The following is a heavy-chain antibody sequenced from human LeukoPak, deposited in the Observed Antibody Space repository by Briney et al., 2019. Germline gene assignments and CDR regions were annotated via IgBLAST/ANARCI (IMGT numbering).Heavy chain of an antibody. CDR3: ARIGYSISWSGDY. D-gene: IGHD6-13*01. CDR1: GFTFTSYG. V-gene: IGHV3-30*03. CDR2: ISSDGNNK. Sequence: GGSLRLSCAASGFTFTSYGMHWVRQAPGKGLEWVALISSDGNNKYYADSVKGRFSISRDNSKNTLYLQMNGLRVEDTAVYYCARIGYSISWSGDYWGQGSLVTVSS. J-gene: IGHJ4*02.